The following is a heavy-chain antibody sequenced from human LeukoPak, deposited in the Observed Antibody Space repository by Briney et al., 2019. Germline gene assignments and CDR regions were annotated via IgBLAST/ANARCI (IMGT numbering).Heavy chain of an antibody. J-gene: IGHJ6*03. Sequence: GGSLRLSCAASGFTFGDYAMQWVRQAPGKGLEWDSLINWDATRTYYADSVKGRFTISRDNSKNSLSLQMNSLRPEDTALYYCAKERRGYYIDVWGKGTTVSVSS. V-gene: IGHV3-43D*04. CDR2: INWDATRT. D-gene: IGHD3-10*01. CDR3: AKERRGYYIDV. CDR1: GFTFGDYA.